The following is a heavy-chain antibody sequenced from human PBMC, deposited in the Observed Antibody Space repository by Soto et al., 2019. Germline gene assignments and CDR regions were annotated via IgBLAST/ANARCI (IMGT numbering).Heavy chain of an antibody. D-gene: IGHD6-19*01. Sequence: ASVKVSCKASGYTFTSYGIIWVRQAPGQGLEWMGWISAYNGNTNYAQKLQGRVTMTTDTSTSTAYMELRSLRSDDTAVYYCARVAVAGPYYYYGMDVWGQGTTVPV. V-gene: IGHV1-18*01. CDR1: GYTFTSYG. J-gene: IGHJ6*02. CDR2: ISAYNGNT. CDR3: ARVAVAGPYYYYGMDV.